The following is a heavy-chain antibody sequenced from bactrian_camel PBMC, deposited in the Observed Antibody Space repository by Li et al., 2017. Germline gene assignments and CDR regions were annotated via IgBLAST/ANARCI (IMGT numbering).Heavy chain of an antibody. CDR1: GWTYAMYC. CDR2: IDRNGVT. J-gene: IGHJ4*01. D-gene: IGHD1*01. V-gene: IGHV3S53*01. CDR3: AARGVYSSWPPIHLVCLSVDEYNY. Sequence: VQLVESGGGSVQAGGSLKLSCTSSGWTYAMYCTGWFRQAPGKEREGIAVIDRNGVTTYADSVNGRFTISQNSAKNTPDLQMNSLKPEDTGVYRCAARGVYSSWPPIHLVCLSVDEYNYWGQGTQVTVS.